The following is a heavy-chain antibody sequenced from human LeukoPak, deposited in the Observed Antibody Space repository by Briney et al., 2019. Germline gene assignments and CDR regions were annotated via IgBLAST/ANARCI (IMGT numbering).Heavy chain of an antibody. CDR1: GYSFTSYW. CDR3: ARQHDSSGYYPDY. J-gene: IGHJ4*02. Sequence: ESLKISCKGSGYSFTSYWIGWVRQVPGKGLEGMGIIYPGDSDTRYSPSFQGQVTISADKSISTTYLQWSSLKASDTAMYYCARQHDSSGYYPDYWGQGTLVTVSS. CDR2: IYPGDSDT. D-gene: IGHD3-22*01. V-gene: IGHV5-51*01.